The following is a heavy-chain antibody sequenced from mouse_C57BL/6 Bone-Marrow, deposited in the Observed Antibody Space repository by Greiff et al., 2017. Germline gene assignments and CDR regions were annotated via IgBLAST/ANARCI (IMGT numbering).Heavy chain of an antibody. V-gene: IGHV14-4*01. Sequence: EVKLQESGAELVRPGASVKLSCTASGFNIKDDYMHWVKQRPEQGLEWIGWIDPENGDTEYASKFQGKATITADTSSNTAYLQLSILTSEDTAVYYCTTNYGSDYWGQGTTLTVSS. J-gene: IGHJ2*01. CDR1: GFNIKDDY. CDR2: IDPENGDT. D-gene: IGHD1-1*01. CDR3: TTNYGSDY.